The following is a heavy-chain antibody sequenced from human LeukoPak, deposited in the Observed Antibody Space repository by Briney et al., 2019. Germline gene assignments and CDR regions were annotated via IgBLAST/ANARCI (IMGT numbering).Heavy chain of an antibody. CDR2: TNPNSGDT. Sequence: ASVKVSCKASGYTFTGYYMHWVRQAPGQGLEWMGWTNPNSGDTKYAQKFQGRVTMTRDTSISTAYMELSRLKSDDTAVYYCATQRGSYLWGTDFDYWGQGTLVTVSS. CDR1: GYTFTGYY. V-gene: IGHV1-2*02. D-gene: IGHD3-16*01. CDR3: ATQRGSYLWGTDFDY. J-gene: IGHJ4*02.